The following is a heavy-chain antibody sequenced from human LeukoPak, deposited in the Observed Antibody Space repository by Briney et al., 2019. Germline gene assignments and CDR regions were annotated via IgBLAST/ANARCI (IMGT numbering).Heavy chain of an antibody. V-gene: IGHV4-34*01. CDR1: GGSFSGYY. J-gene: IGHJ4*02. CDR2: INQSGSA. Sequence: SETLSLTCAVYGGSFSGYYWSWIRQPPGKGLDWIGDINQSGSATYTPSLKSRVTISVDTSKSQFSLKLSSVTAADTAVYYCARAKNPYRRTLDYWGQGTLVTVSS. CDR3: ARAKNPYRRTLDY. D-gene: IGHD3-16*02.